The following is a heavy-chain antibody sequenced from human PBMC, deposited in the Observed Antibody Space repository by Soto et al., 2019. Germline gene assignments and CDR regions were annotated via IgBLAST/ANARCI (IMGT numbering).Heavy chain of an antibody. J-gene: IGHJ4*02. CDR1: GGSISTYY. V-gene: IGHV4-4*07. CDR3: ARGGMVIIPTATAFDY. Sequence: QVQLQASGPGLVKPSETLSLTCTVSGGSISTYYWSWIRQPAGKGLEWIGRIYASGSTNYNPSLKSRVTMSVATSKNQFSLKLSSVTAADTAVYYCARGGMVIIPTATAFDYWGQGTLVTVSS. CDR2: IYASGST. D-gene: IGHD2-2*01.